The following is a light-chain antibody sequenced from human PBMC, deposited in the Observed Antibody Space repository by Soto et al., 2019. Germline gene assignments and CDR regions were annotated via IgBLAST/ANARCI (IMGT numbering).Light chain of an antibody. CDR1: QSVTSN. CDR3: QQSYITPRN. CDR2: GAS. J-gene: IGKJ3*01. V-gene: IGKV3D-15*01. Sequence: EIVMTQSPANLSVSSGDRATLSCRASQSVTSNLAWYQLKPGQAPRLLIYGASNRATGIPDRFSGSGSGTDFTLTITSLQPEDFATYYCQQSYITPRNFGPGTKVDIK.